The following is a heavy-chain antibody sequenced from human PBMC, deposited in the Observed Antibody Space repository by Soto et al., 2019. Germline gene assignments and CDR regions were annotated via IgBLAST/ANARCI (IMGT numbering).Heavy chain of an antibody. CDR2: ISGSGGST. J-gene: IGHJ6*04. V-gene: IGHV3-23*01. CDR3: AKNYDILTGYYTRFYYGMDV. D-gene: IGHD3-9*01. CDR1: GFTFSSYA. Sequence: GGSLRLSCAASGFTFSSYAMSWVRQAPGKGLEWVSAISGSGGSTYYADSVKGRFTISRDNSKNTLYLQMNSLRAEDTAVYYCAKNYDILTGYYTRFYYGMDVWGKGTTAPSPQ.